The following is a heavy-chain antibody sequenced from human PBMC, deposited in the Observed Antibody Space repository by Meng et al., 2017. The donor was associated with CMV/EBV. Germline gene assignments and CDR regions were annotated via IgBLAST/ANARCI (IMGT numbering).Heavy chain of an antibody. Sequence: PGLGKPPAPRSLTCTVSGGSTSSYYWSLILQPAGKGLEWIGRIYTSGSTNYNPSLKSRVTMSVDTSKNQFSLKLSSVTAADTAVYYCAREMPIAAAGCFDYWGQGTLVTVSS. V-gene: IGHV4-4*07. CDR3: AREMPIAAAGCFDY. D-gene: IGHD6-13*01. J-gene: IGHJ4*02. CDR2: IYTSGST. CDR1: GGSTSSYY.